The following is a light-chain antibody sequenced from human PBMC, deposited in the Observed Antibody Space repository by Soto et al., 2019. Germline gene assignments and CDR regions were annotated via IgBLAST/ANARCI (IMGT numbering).Light chain of an antibody. CDR2: DTS. V-gene: IGKV3-11*01. J-gene: IGKJ4*01. CDR1: QSLGYY. Sequence: EIVLTQSPATLSLSPGERATLSCRASQSLGYYLAWFQQKHGQAPRLLIYDTSNRASGIPDRFSGSGSGTDFTLTISSLDPEDFAVYYCQQSRDWPLTFGGGTKVEIK. CDR3: QQSRDWPLT.